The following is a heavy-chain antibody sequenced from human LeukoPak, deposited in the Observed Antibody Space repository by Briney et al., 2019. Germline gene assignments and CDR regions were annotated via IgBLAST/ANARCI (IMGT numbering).Heavy chain of an antibody. J-gene: IGHJ4*02. D-gene: IGHD2-2*01. V-gene: IGHV3-21*04. Sequence: PGGSLRLSCAASGFTFSSYSMNWVRQAPGKGLEWVSSISSSSSYIYYADSVKGRFTISRDNAKNSLYLQMNSLRSDDTAVYYCARDQRRYCSSTSCSVVYWGQGTLVTVSS. CDR2: ISSSSSYI. CDR3: ARDQRRYCSSTSCSVVY. CDR1: GFTFSSYS.